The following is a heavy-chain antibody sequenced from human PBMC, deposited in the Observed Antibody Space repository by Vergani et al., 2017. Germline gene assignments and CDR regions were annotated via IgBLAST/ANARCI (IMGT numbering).Heavy chain of an antibody. CDR3: ARDLGDGYPCYFDY. CDR1: GGSISSGSYY. J-gene: IGHJ4*02. V-gene: IGHV4-61*01. CDR2: IYYSGST. Sequence: QLQLQESGPGLVKPSETLSLTCTVSGGSISSGSYYWSWIRQPPGKGLEWIGYIYYSGSTNYNPSLKSRVTISVDTSKNQFSLKLSSVTAADTAVYYCARDLGDGYPCYFDYWGQGTLVTVSS. D-gene: IGHD5-24*01.